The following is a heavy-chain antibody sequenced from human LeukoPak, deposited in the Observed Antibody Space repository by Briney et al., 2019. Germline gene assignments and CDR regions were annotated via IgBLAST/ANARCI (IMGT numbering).Heavy chain of an antibody. J-gene: IGHJ6*02. CDR3: ARTELLPNYYYYYGMDV. V-gene: IGHV4-30-4*01. D-gene: IGHD2-15*01. CDR1: GGSISSGDYY. CDR2: IYYSGST. Sequence: PSQTLSLTCTVSGGSISSGDYYWSWIRQPPGKGLEWIGYIYYSGSTYYNPSLKSRVTISVDTFKNQFSLKLSSVTAADTAVYYCARTELLPNYYYYYGMDVWGQGTTVTVSS.